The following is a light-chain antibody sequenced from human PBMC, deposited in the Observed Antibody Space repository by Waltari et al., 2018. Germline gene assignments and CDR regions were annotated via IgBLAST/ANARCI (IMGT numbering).Light chain of an antibody. CDR2: GAS. CDR1: QSVGDN. V-gene: IGKV3D-15*01. Sequence: DIVMTQSPATLSVSPGEGATLSCRASQSVGDNLAWYQQKPDQAPRLLIYGASTRATAIPARFSGSGSGTEFTLTISSLQSEDFAVYYCQHYHGWPLTFGGGTRVEIK. J-gene: IGKJ4*01. CDR3: QHYHGWPLT.